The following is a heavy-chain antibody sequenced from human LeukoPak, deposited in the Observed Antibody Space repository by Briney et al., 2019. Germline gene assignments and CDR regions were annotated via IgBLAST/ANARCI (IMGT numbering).Heavy chain of an antibody. CDR1: GITLSNYA. D-gene: IGHD4-17*01. CDR3: AKDPYGDWRFDP. V-gene: IGHV3-23*01. J-gene: IGHJ5*02. CDR2: ISGSGGST. Sequence: PGGSLRLSCAVSGITLSNYAMSWVRQAPGKGLEWVSAISGSGGSTYYADSVKGRFTISRDNSKNTLYLQMNSLRAEDTAVYYCAKDPYGDWRFDPWGQGTLVTVSS.